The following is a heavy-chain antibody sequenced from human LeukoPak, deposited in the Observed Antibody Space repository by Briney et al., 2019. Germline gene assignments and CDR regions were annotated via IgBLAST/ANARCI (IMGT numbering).Heavy chain of an antibody. CDR2: ISAYNGNT. CDR3: ARDRYTTGPYSSGSSDY. J-gene: IGHJ4*02. CDR1: GYTFTNYG. D-gene: IGHD6-19*01. Sequence: ASVKVSCKASGYTFTNYGINWVRQAPGQGLEWMGWISAYNGNTNYAQKLQGRVTMTTDTSTSTAYMELRSLRSDDTAVYYCARDRYTTGPYSSGSSDYWGQGTLVTVSS. V-gene: IGHV1-18*01.